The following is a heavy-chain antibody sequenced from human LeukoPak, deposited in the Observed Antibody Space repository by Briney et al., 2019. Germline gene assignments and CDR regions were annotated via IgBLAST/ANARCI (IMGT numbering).Heavy chain of an antibody. Sequence: SETLSLTCAVYGGSFSGYYWSWIRQPPGKGLEWIGEINHSGSTNYNPSLKSRVTISVDTSKNQFSLKLSSVTAADTAVYYCARAELGYCSSTSCYTYDYWGQGTLVTVSS. CDR1: GGSFSGYY. J-gene: IGHJ4*02. CDR2: INHSGST. V-gene: IGHV4-34*01. CDR3: ARAELGYCSSTSCYTYDY. D-gene: IGHD2-2*02.